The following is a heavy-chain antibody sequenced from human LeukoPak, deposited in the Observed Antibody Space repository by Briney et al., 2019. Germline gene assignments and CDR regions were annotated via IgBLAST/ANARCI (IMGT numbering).Heavy chain of an antibody. V-gene: IGHV3-21*01. CDR3: ASAIVVVPAAREVP. CDR1: GFTFSSYS. Sequence: GGSLRLSCAASGFTFSSYSMTWVRQAPGKGLEWVSCISSSSSYISYVDSVKGRFTISRDNAKNSLYLQMNSLRAEDTAVYYCASAIVVVPAAREVPWGQGTLVTVSS. J-gene: IGHJ5*02. D-gene: IGHD2-2*01. CDR2: ISSSSSYI.